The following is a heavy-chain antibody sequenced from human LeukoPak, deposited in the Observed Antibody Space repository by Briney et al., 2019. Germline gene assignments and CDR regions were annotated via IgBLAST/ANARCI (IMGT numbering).Heavy chain of an antibody. CDR1: GGTFSSYA. Sequence: SVKVSCKASGGTFSSYAISCVRQAPGQGLEWMGGIIPIFGTANYAQKFQGRVTITADESTSTAYMELSSLRSEDTAVYYCARYVLTRYYFDYWGQGTLVTVSS. D-gene: IGHD3-16*01. CDR3: ARYVLTRYYFDY. CDR2: IIPIFGTA. V-gene: IGHV1-69*13. J-gene: IGHJ4*02.